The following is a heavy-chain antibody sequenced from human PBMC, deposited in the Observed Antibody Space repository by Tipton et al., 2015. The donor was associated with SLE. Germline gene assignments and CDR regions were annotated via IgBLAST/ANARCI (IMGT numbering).Heavy chain of an antibody. D-gene: IGHD7-27*01. CDR2: IHPNSGGT. Sequence: QLVQSGPEVKKPGASVKVSCKASGYTFTGYYMHWVRQTPGQGVVWMGWIHPNSGGTNYAQKFQGRVTMTRDTSISTAYMELSRLRSDDTAVYYCARGVDTGDGGAFDIWGQGTMVTVSS. CDR1: GYTFTGYY. CDR3: ARGVDTGDGGAFDI. V-gene: IGHV1-2*02. J-gene: IGHJ3*02.